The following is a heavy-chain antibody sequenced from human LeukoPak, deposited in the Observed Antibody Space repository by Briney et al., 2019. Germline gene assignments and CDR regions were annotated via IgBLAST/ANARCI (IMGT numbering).Heavy chain of an antibody. CDR1: GFSLSTSGVG. CDR2: IYWNDDK. Sequence: SGPTLVNPTQTLTLTCTFSGFSLSTSGVGVGWIRQPPGKALEWLALIYWNDDKRYSPSLKSRLTITKDTSKNQVVLTMTNMDPVDTATYYCAHRRRDGYKGYYYYYMDVWGKGTTVTISS. CDR3: AHRRRDGYKGYYYYYMDV. V-gene: IGHV2-5*01. D-gene: IGHD5-24*01. J-gene: IGHJ6*03.